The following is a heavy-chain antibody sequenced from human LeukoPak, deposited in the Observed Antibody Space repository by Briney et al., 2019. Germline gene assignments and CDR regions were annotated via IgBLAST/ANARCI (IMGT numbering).Heavy chain of an antibody. D-gene: IGHD1-20*01. J-gene: IGHJ4*02. Sequence: GGSLRLSCVASGFTFRNYMMHWVRQAPGKGLVWVSRIKSDGITITYADSVKGRFTISRDKAKNTLYLQMNSLRAEDTAVYYCLRDLNWSLDQWGQGTLVTASS. CDR1: GFTFRNYM. CDR3: LRDLNWSLDQ. V-gene: IGHV3-74*01. CDR2: IKSDGITI.